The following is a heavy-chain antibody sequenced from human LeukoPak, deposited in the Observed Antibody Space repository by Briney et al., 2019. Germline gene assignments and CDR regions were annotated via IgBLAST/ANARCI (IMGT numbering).Heavy chain of an antibody. J-gene: IGHJ1*01. V-gene: IGHV5-51*01. Sequence: GESLKISCKGSGYSFTSYWIGWVRQMPGKGLEWMGIIYPGDSDTRYSPSFQGQVTISADKSISTAYLQWSSLKASDTAMYYCARASYCSGGSCYSSDEYFQHWGQGTLVTVSS. CDR1: GYSFTSYW. D-gene: IGHD2-15*01. CDR2: IYPGDSDT. CDR3: ARASYCSGGSCYSSDEYFQH.